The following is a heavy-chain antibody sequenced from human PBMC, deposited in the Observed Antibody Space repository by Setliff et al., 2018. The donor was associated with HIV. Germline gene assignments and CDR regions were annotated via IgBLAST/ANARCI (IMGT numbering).Heavy chain of an antibody. V-gene: IGHV4-4*02. CDR1: CGSISSSNW. J-gene: IGHJ6*02. CDR2: IYHSGST. CDR3: ARHDITLVRGLV. D-gene: IGHD3-10*01. Sequence: PSETLSLTCAVSCGSISSSNWWSWVRQPPGKELEWIGEIYHSGSTNYNPSLKSRVTRSLDRFKNQFSLKLTSVTAADTAVYYCARHDITLVRGLVWGQGTTVTVSS.